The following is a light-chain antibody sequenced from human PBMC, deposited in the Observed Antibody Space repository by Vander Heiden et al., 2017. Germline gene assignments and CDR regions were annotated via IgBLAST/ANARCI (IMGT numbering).Light chain of an antibody. V-gene: IGLV2-8*01. CDR2: EVS. CDR3: SSFSGIKNII. J-gene: IGLJ2*01. Sequence: QSALTQPPCASESPGQSVTISCTGTSSDVGAYYYVSLYQQHPGKAPNLMINEVSKLPSGVPDRFSGSKSGNTASLTVSVLQSDDEADYYCSSFSGIKNIIFGGGTKLTVL. CDR1: SSDVGAYYY.